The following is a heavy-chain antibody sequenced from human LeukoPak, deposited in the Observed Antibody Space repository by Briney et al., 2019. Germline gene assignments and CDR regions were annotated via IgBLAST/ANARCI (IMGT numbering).Heavy chain of an antibody. D-gene: IGHD4-17*01. J-gene: IGHJ4*02. CDR2: INPSGGST. Sequence: ASVKVSCKASGYTFSSYYIHWVRQAPGQGLEWMGIINPSGGSTSYAQTFQGRVTMTRDMPTSTVYMELSSLRSEDTAVYYCARAVKRYGDYSSASTSMGYWGQGTLVTVSS. CDR1: GYTFSSYY. V-gene: IGHV1-46*01. CDR3: ARAVKRYGDYSSASTSMGY.